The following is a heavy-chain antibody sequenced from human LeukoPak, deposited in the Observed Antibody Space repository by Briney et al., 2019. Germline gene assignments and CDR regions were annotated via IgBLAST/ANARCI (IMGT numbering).Heavy chain of an antibody. Sequence: PGGSLRLSCAASGFTFSDYYMSWIRQAPGKGLEWVSYISGSGSTMYYADSVKGRFTISRDNAKNSLYLQMNSLRAEDTALYYCAKEDRRGRHFDYWGQGTLVTVSS. D-gene: IGHD3-16*01. CDR2: ISGSGSTM. J-gene: IGHJ4*02. CDR1: GFTFSDYY. CDR3: AKEDRRGRHFDY. V-gene: IGHV3-11*01.